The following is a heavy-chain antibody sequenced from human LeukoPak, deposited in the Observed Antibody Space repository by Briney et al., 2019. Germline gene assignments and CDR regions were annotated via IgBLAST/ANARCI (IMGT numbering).Heavy chain of an antibody. CDR2: IYFSGSS. V-gene: IGHV4-39*01. CDR3: ARLLFAMDV. J-gene: IGHJ6*02. D-gene: IGHD2-21*01. Sequence: PSETLSLTCTVSGGSISSSSYYWGWIRQPPGKGLEWIGSIYFSGSSYYNPSLRGRVTISVDTSKNQFSLRLTSVTAADTAVYYCARLLFAMDVWGQGTTVTVSS. CDR1: GGSISSSSYY.